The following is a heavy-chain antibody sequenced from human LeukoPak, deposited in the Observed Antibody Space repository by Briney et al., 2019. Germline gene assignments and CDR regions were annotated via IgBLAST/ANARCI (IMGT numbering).Heavy chain of an antibody. CDR1: GHSFSSDSF. J-gene: IGHJ5*02. CDR2: IHERGST. V-gene: IGHV4-38-2*01. D-gene: IGHD6-6*01. CDR3: ARASRPSNSWFDP. Sequence: PSETLSLTCGVSGHSFSSDSFWGWIRQPPGQGLEWIGSIHERGSTFYNPSLKSRVTISIDTSKNQFSLNVNSVTAAATAVYYCARASRPSNSWFDPWGQGTVVTVSS.